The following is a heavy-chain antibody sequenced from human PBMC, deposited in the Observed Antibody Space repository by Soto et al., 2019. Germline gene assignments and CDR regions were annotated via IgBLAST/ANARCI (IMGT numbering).Heavy chain of an antibody. CDR1: GYNFTNYW. CDR2: LDPSASYT. J-gene: IGHJ6*02. V-gene: IGHV5-10-1*03. Sequence: EVQLVQSGAEVKKPGESLRISCKGFGYNFTNYWISWVRQMPGKGLEWMGRLDPSASYTDNSPSFQGHVTISVDKSITTAYLQWSRLKASDTAMYYCARHARLYDFWSGGYYFYGMDVWGQGTTVTVSS. D-gene: IGHD3-3*01. CDR3: ARHARLYDFWSGGYYFYGMDV.